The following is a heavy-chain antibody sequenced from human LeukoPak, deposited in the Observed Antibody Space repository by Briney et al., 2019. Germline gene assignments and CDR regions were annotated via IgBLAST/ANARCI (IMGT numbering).Heavy chain of an antibody. V-gene: IGHV3-21*04. CDR2: ISSSSSYI. CDR3: AKASWVSSTDAVR. J-gene: IGHJ4*02. Sequence: MSGGSLRLSCAASGFTFSSYSMNWVRQAPGKGLEWVSSISSSSSYIYYADSVKGRFTLSSDSSRNTVYFQLNNLRAEDTAIYYCAKASWVSSTDAVRWGQGTLVTVSS. CDR1: GFTFSSYS. D-gene: IGHD3-16*01.